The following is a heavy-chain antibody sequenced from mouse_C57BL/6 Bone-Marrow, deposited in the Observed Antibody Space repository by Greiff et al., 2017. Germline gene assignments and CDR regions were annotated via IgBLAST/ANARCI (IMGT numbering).Heavy chain of an antibody. V-gene: IGHV1-15*01. CDR1: GYTFTDYE. D-gene: IGHD2-3*01. Sequence: QVQLQQSGAELVRPGASVTLSCKASGYTFTDYEMHWVKQTPVHGLEWIGAIDPETGGTAYNQKFKGKAILTADKSSSTAYMELRSLTSGDSAVYYCTRENDGYYLWFAYWGQGTLVTVSA. CDR2: IDPETGGT. CDR3: TRENDGYYLWFAY. J-gene: IGHJ3*01.